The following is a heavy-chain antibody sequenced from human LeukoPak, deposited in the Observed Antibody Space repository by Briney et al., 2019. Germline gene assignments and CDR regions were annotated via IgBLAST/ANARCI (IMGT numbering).Heavy chain of an antibody. CDR1: GGTFRTFA. V-gene: IGHV1-69*13. D-gene: IGHD6-25*01. Sequence: SVKVSCKASGGTFRTFAISWVRQAPGQGLEWMGGIIPIFGIPDSAQKFQGRLTITADESTTTAYMELGSLRSDDTAIYYCGLSGNYYYYYMDVWGKGTTVTISS. CDR2: IIPIFGIP. J-gene: IGHJ6*03. CDR3: GLSGNYYYYYMDV.